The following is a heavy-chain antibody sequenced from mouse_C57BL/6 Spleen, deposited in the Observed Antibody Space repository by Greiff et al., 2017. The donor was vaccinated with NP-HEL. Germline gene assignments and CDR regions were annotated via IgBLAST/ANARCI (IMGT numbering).Heavy chain of an antibody. CDR1: GFTFSSYA. D-gene: IGHD4-1*01. CDR3: ARGGQANWDYFDY. V-gene: IGHV5-4*03. Sequence: DVKLVESGGGLVKPGGSLKLSCAASGFTFSSYAMSWVRQTPEKRLEWVATISDGGSYTYYPDNVKGRFTISRDNAKNNLYLQMSHLKSEDTAMYYCARGGQANWDYFDYWGQGTTLTVSS. CDR2: ISDGGSYT. J-gene: IGHJ2*01.